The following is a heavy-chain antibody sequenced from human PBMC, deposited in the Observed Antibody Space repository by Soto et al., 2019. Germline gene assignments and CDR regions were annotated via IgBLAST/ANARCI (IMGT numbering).Heavy chain of an antibody. J-gene: IGHJ6*02. D-gene: IGHD3-3*01. CDR1: GGSISSYY. Sequence: SETLSLTCTVSGGSISSYYWSWIRQHPGKGLEWIGYIYYSGSTYYNPSLKSRVTISVDTSKNQFSLKLSSVTAADTAVYYCARDFVRPGFYYYYGMDVWGQGTTVTVSS. V-gene: IGHV4-59*06. CDR2: IYYSGST. CDR3: ARDFVRPGFYYYYGMDV.